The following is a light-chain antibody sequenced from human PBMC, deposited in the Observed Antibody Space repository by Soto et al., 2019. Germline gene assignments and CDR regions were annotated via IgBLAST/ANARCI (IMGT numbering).Light chain of an antibody. CDR3: FSYAGDSVYV. Sequence: QSVLTQPPSASGSPGQSVTISCTGTSSDVGGYDYVSWYQQYPGKTPKLMIFEVTKRPSGVPDRLSGSKSGNTASLTVSGLQAEDEADYYCFSYAGDSVYVFGTGTKVTVL. CDR2: EVT. V-gene: IGLV2-8*01. CDR1: SSDVGGYDY. J-gene: IGLJ1*01.